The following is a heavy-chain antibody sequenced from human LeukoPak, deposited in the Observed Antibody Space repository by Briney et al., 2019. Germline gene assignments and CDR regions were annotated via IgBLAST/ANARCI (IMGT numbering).Heavy chain of an antibody. CDR3: ARATAVADWAYYYGMDV. J-gene: IGHJ6*02. D-gene: IGHD6-19*01. CDR1: GYTFTGYY. V-gene: IGHV1-2*04. Sequence: ASVKVSCKASGYTFTGYYMRWVRQAPGQGLEWMGWINPNSGGTNYAQKFQGWVTMTRDTSISTAYMELSRLRSDDTAVYYCARATAVADWAYYYGMDVWGQGTTVTVSS. CDR2: INPNSGGT.